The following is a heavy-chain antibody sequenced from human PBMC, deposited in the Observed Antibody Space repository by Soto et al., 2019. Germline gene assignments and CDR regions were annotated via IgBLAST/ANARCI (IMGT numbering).Heavy chain of an antibody. CDR1: GFTFSSYW. V-gene: IGHV3-74*01. D-gene: IGHD5-12*01. J-gene: IGHJ6*02. CDR2: INSDGSNT. CDR3: ARHVAVATISWGTYGMDV. Sequence: EVQLVESGGGLVQPGGSLRLSCAASGFTFSSYWMHWARQAPGEGLVWVSRINSDGSNTTYADSVKGRFTTSRDNAKNTLFLQMNSLRGEDTAVYYCARHVAVATISWGTYGMDVWGQGTTVTVSS.